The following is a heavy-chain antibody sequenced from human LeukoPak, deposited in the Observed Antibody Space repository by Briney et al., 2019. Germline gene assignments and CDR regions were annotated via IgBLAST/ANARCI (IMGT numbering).Heavy chain of an antibody. V-gene: IGHV4-34*01. CDR1: GGSFSGYY. J-gene: IGHJ6*02. D-gene: IGHD2-2*01. CDR3: ARETIVVVPAASPYYYYYYGMDV. CDR2: INHSGST. Sequence: SETLSLTCAVYGGSFSGYYWSWIHQPPGKGLEWIGEINHSGSTNYNPSLKSRVTISVDTSKNQFSLKLSSVTAADTAVYYCARETIVVVPAASPYYYYYYGMDVWGQGTTVTVSS.